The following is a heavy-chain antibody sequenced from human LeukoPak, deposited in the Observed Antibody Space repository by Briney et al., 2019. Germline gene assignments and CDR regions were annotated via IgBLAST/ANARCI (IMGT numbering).Heavy chain of an antibody. Sequence: SVKVSCKASGGTFSSYAISWVRQAPGQGLEWMGRIIPILGIANYAQKFQGRVTITADKSTRTAYMELSSLRSEDTAVYYCASAGYSYGGYYGMDVWGQGTTVTVSS. V-gene: IGHV1-69*04. CDR2: IIPILGIA. D-gene: IGHD5-18*01. CDR1: GGTFSSYA. CDR3: ASAGYSYGGYYGMDV. J-gene: IGHJ6*02.